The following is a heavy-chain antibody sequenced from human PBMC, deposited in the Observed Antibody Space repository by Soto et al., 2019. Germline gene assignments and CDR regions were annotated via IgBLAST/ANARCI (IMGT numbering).Heavy chain of an antibody. J-gene: IGHJ4*02. CDR3: ARSLELWFGEIDY. D-gene: IGHD3-10*01. Sequence: SETLSLTCTVSGGSISSSSYYWGWIRQPPGKGLEWIGSIYYSGSTYYNPSLKSRVTISVDTSKNQFSLKLSSVTAADTAVYYCARSLELWFGEIDYWGQGTLVTVSS. V-gene: IGHV4-39*01. CDR1: GGSISSSSYY. CDR2: IYYSGST.